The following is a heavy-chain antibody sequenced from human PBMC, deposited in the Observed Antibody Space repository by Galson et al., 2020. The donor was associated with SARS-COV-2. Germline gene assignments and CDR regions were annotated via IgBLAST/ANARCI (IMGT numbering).Heavy chain of an antibody. J-gene: IGHJ6*02. D-gene: IGHD1-26*01. Sequence: GGSLRLSCAASGFTFSNYAIHWVRQAPGKGLEWVAIISYDGSSEYYPDSMKGRFTISRDNSKNTLYLQMNSLRADDTAVYYCARAVRSGSFPYYYYGIDVWGQVTTVTVSS. CDR3: ARAVRSGSFPYYYYGIDV. CDR1: GFTFSNYA. V-gene: IGHV3-30*04. CDR2: ISYDGSSE.